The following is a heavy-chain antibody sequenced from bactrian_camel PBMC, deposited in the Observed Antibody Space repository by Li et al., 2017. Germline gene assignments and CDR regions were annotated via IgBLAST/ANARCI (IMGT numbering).Heavy chain of an antibody. CDR3: ALGGSAAAWTSLSESAFVY. CDR2: IMANGTT. V-gene: IGHV3S9*01. D-gene: IGHD3*01. Sequence: HVQLVESGGGSVQAGGSLRLSCTKPRFTSNGCGVAWYRQADGKQREWVSSIMANGTTRYTESVKGRFTISKGKNTLYLEMNSLKPEDTAMYYCALGGSAAAWTSLSESAFVYWGQGTQVTVS. J-gene: IGHJ4*01. CDR1: RFTSNGCG.